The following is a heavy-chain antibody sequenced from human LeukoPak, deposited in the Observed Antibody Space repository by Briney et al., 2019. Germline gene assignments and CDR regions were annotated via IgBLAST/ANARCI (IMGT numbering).Heavy chain of an antibody. CDR3: ARPGIAVAGEFFDY. CDR1: GFTFSSYS. CDR2: IRSSSSYI. D-gene: IGHD6-19*01. J-gene: IGHJ4*02. V-gene: IGHV3-21*01. Sequence: GGSLRLSCAASGFTFSSYSMNWVSQAPGKGLEWVSFIRSSSSYIYYADSVKGRFTISRDNAKNSLYLQMNSLRAEDTAVYYCARPGIAVAGEFFDYWGQGTLVTVSS.